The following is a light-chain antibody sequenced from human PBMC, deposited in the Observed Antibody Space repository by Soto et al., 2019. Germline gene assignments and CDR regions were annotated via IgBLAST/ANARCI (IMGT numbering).Light chain of an antibody. J-gene: IGLJ3*02. CDR2: DVS. Sequence: QSALTQPRSVSGSPGQSVTISCTGTTGDVGGYNYVSWYQHHPGNAPKLIIYDVSERPSGVPDRFSGFKSGNTASLTISGLQAEDEADYYCCSYAGSYSWVFGGGTKLTVL. CDR1: TGDVGGYNY. CDR3: CSYAGSYSWV. V-gene: IGLV2-11*01.